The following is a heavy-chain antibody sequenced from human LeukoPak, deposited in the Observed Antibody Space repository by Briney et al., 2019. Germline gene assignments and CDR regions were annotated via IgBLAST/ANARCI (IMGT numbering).Heavy chain of an antibody. V-gene: IGHV3-7*01. CDR2: IKQDGSEK. CDR1: GLTFSSYW. Sequence: GGSLRLSCAASGLTFSSYWMSWVCQAPGKGLEWVANIKQDGSEKYYVDSVKGRFTISRDNAKNSLYLQMNSLRAEDTAVYYCARDEYGDYSFDYWGQGTLVTVSS. J-gene: IGHJ4*02. D-gene: IGHD4-17*01. CDR3: ARDEYGDYSFDY.